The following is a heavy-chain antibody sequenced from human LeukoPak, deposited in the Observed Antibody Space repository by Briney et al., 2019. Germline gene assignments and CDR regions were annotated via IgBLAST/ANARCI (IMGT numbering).Heavy chain of an antibody. CDR3: ARDYGEYQYYYYGMDV. Sequence: SVKVSCKASGGTFSSYAISWVRQAPGQGLEWMGGIIPIFGTANYAQKFQGRVTMTRDTSTSTVYMELSSLRSEDTAVYYCARDYGEYQYYYYGMDVWGQGTTVTVSS. CDR1: GGTFSSYA. J-gene: IGHJ6*02. CDR2: IIPIFGTA. V-gene: IGHV1-69*05. D-gene: IGHD2-2*01.